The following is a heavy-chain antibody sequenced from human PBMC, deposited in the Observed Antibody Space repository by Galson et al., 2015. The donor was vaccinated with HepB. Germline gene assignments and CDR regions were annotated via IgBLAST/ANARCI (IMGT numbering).Heavy chain of an antibody. J-gene: IGHJ2*01. CDR2: IIPMFGTA. D-gene: IGHD4-17*01. Sequence: SVKVSCKASGGTFSNYGITWVRQAPGQGLEWMGGIIPMFGTAIYAQRFLGRVTITADESTGTAYMELSSLTSEDTAVYYCARAHAYGSSQNWYFDLWGRGTLVTVSS. V-gene: IGHV1-69*13. CDR3: ARAHAYGSSQNWYFDL. CDR1: GGTFSNYG.